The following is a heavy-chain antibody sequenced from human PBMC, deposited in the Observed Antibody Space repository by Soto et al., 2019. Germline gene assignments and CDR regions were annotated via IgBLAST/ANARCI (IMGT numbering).Heavy chain of an antibody. CDR1: GHLFNNHW. D-gene: IGHD3-10*01. V-gene: IGHV5-51*01. CDR3: ARGYFDSGHGYDL. CDR2: IFTRDSET. J-gene: IGHJ5*02. Sequence: EQLEQSGAEVKKPGESLKISCKGPGHLFNNHWIGWVRQTPGKGLEWMGLIFTRDSETKTSPSFQGHVSFSVDNSINTFYLQWTSLKTTDTGNYFCARGYFDSGHGYDLWGQGTLVTVSS.